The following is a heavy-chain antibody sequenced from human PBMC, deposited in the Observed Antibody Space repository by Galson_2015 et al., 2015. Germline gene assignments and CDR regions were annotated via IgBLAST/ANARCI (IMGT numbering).Heavy chain of an antibody. V-gene: IGHV1-45*02. CDR3: ASGFGATSYYFDY. CDR2: ITPFNGNT. Sequence: SVKVSCKASGYTFTYRYLHWVRQAPGQALEWMGWITPFNGNTNYAQKFQDRVTITRDRSMSTAYMELSSLRSEDTAMYYCASGFGATSYYFDYWGQGTLVTVSS. CDR1: GYTFTYRY. J-gene: IGHJ4*02. D-gene: IGHD3-10*01.